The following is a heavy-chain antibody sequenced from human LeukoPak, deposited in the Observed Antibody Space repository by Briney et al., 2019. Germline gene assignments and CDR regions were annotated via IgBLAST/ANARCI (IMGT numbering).Heavy chain of an antibody. V-gene: IGHV3-13*01. Sequence: GGSLRLSCAASGFTFSSHDMHWVRQATGKGLEWVSTIGTAGDTYYPGSVKGRFTISRENAKNSLYLQMNILKAGDTAVYYCARGGPGYYLDYWGQGTLVTVS. CDR3: ARGGPGYYLDY. CDR2: IGTAGDT. J-gene: IGHJ4*02. CDR1: GFTFSSHD.